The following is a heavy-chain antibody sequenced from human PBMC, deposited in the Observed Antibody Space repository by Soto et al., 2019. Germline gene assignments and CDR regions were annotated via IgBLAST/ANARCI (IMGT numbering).Heavy chain of an antibody. CDR1: GFTFTNYA. J-gene: IGHJ4*02. CDR3: AKASDSGYDFHFDY. CDR2: ISASGGLK. D-gene: IGHD5-12*01. Sequence: PGGSLRLSCAASGFTFTNYAMTWVRQTPGKGLEWVSGISASGGLKYYADSVRGRFTVSRDNSKNTLYLQMNSLRAEDTAVYYCAKASDSGYDFHFDYWGQGALVTVSS. V-gene: IGHV3-23*01.